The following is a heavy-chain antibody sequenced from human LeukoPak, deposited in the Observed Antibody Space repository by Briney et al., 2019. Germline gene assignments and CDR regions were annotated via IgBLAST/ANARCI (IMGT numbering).Heavy chain of an antibody. CDR2: ISSSSSYI. CDR1: GFTFSSYS. J-gene: IGHJ4*02. Sequence: GGSLRLSCAASGFTFSSYSMNWVRQAPGKGLEWVSSISSSSSYIYYADSVKGRFTISRDSAKNSLYLQMNSLRAEDTAVYYCARSSRELLDSFDYWGQGTLVTVSS. CDR3: ARSSRELLDSFDY. D-gene: IGHD1-26*01. V-gene: IGHV3-21*01.